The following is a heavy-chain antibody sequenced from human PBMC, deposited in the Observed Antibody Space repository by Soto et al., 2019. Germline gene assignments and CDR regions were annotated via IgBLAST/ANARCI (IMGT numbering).Heavy chain of an antibody. Sequence: ASVKVSWKASGGTFSSYAISWVRQAPGQGLEWMGGIIPIFGTANYAQKFQGRVTITADESTSTAYMELSSLRFEDTAVYYCARDRIPGIVGATASFDYWGQGTLVTVSS. V-gene: IGHV1-69*13. CDR1: GGTFSSYA. J-gene: IGHJ4*02. CDR2: IIPIFGTA. D-gene: IGHD1-26*01. CDR3: ARDRIPGIVGATASFDY.